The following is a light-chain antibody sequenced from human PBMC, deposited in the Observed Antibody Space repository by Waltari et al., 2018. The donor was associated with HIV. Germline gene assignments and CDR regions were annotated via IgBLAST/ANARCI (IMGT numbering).Light chain of an antibody. CDR3: QSYDSSLSGSFV. J-gene: IGLJ1*01. Sequence: QSVLTQPPSGSGAPGQRVTIPCTGSSSHIGAGDDVPRFQQRPGTAPKLLIYADDNRPSGVPDRFSGSKSGTSASLAITGLQAEDEADYYCQSYDSSLSGSFVFGTGTKVTVL. CDR2: ADD. V-gene: IGLV1-40*01. CDR1: SSHIGAGDD.